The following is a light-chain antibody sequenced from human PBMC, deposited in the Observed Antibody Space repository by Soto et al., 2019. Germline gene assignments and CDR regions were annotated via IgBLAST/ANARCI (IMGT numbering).Light chain of an antibody. J-gene: IGKJ3*01. V-gene: IGKV3-20*01. CDR3: QQYGTSPFI. CDR1: QTVISNY. CDR2: AAS. Sequence: EIVLTQSPGTLSLSPGERATLSCRASQTVISNYLAWYQQKAGQAPRLLIYAASSRATGVPDRFSGSASGTDFTLTISRLEPEDFALYYCQQYGTSPFIFGPGTKVD.